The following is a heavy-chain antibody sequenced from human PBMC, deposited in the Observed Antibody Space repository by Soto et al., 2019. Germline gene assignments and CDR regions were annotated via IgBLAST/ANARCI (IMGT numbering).Heavy chain of an antibody. D-gene: IGHD2-8*01. Sequence: QVQLVQSGAEVKKPGSSVKVSCKASGGTFSSYAISWVRQAPGQGLEWMGGIIPIFGTANYAQKSQGRVTITADESTSTAYMELSSRRSEDTAVYYCAFCTNGVYYFDYMGQGTLVTVST. CDR3: AFCTNGVYYFDY. V-gene: IGHV1-69*01. CDR2: IIPIFGTA. J-gene: IGHJ4*02. CDR1: GGTFSSYA.